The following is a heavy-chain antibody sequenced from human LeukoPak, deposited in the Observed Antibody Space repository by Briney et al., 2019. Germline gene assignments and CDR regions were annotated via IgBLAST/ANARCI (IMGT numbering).Heavy chain of an antibody. Sequence: GGSLRLSCAASGFTFSSYGMHWVRQAPGKGLEWVAVISYDGSNKYYADSVKGRFTISRDNSKNTLYLQMNSLRAEDTAVCYCAKGVTHDYWGQGTLVTVSS. CDR3: AKGVTHDY. CDR2: ISYDGSNK. CDR1: GFTFSSYG. J-gene: IGHJ4*02. V-gene: IGHV3-30*18. D-gene: IGHD3-10*01.